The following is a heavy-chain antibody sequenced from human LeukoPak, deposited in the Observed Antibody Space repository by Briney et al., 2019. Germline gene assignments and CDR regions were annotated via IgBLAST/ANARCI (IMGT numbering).Heavy chain of an antibody. CDR1: GFTFSTYA. J-gene: IGHJ4*02. Sequence: GGSLRLSCAVSGFTFSTYAINWVRQAPGKGLEWVSYISSSGSLIYYADSVKGRFTISRDNAKNSLYLQMNSLRAEDTAIYYCARDRQYDFDYWGQGTLVTVSS. CDR3: ARDRQYDFDY. V-gene: IGHV3-48*03. CDR2: ISSSGSLI. D-gene: IGHD6-6*01.